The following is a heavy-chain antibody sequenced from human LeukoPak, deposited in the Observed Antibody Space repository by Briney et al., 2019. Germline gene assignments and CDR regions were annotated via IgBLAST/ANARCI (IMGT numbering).Heavy chain of an antibody. CDR2: VSETGDGT. D-gene: IGHD2-2*02. CDR1: GFSFSSYA. J-gene: IGHJ4*02. CDR3: AKAPFRLLYYYFDY. Sequence: GGSLRLSCAVSGFSFSSYAMSWVRQAPGKGLEWVSTVSETGDGTYYADSVKGRFIISRDNSKNTFYLQMDSLRADDTALYYCAKAPFRLLYYYFDYWGQGTLVTVSS. V-gene: IGHV3-23*01.